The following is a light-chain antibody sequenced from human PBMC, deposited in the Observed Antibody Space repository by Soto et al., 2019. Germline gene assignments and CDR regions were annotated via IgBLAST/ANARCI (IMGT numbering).Light chain of an antibody. J-gene: IGLJ2*01. CDR2: DVS. V-gene: IGLV2-14*01. Sequence: QSALTQPASVSGSPGQSITISCTGTSSEVGGYNYVSWYQQHPGKAPKLMIYDVSNRPSGVSNRFSGAKSANTASLTITGLHDEDEADYYYSSSTSSSALYVVFGGGTKLTVL. CDR3: SSSTSSSALYVV. CDR1: SSEVGGYNY.